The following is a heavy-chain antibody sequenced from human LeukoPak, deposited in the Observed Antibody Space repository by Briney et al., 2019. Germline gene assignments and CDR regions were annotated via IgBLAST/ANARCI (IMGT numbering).Heavy chain of an antibody. Sequence: GGSLRLSCAASGFTFRSYGMSWVRQAPGKGLEWVSGISGSGGNTYYADSVKGRFTISRDNSKKTLYIQMNSLRAEDTAVYYCARAWGPYPYFDYWGQGTLVTVSS. CDR2: ISGSGGNT. J-gene: IGHJ4*02. CDR1: GFTFRSYG. D-gene: IGHD3-16*01. CDR3: ARAWGPYPYFDY. V-gene: IGHV3-23*01.